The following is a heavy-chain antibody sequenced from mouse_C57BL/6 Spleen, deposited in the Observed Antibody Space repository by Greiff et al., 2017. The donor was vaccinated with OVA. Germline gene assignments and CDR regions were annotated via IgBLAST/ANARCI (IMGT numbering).Heavy chain of an antibody. J-gene: IGHJ4*01. CDR3: ARSRGPTTVVAEDYAMDY. V-gene: IGHV1-69*01. Sequence: VQLQQPGAELVMPGASVKLSCKASGYTFTSYWMHWVKQRPGQGLEWIGEIDPSDSYTNYNQKFKGKSTLTVDKSSSTAYMQLSSLTSEDSAVYYCARSRGPTTVVAEDYAMDYWGQGTSVTVSS. CDR1: GYTFTSYW. CDR2: IDPSDSYT. D-gene: IGHD1-1*01.